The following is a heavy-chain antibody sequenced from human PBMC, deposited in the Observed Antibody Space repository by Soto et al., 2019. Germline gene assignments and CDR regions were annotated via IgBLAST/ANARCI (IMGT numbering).Heavy chain of an antibody. CDR1: GYTFTSYA. J-gene: IGHJ4*02. V-gene: IGHV1-3*01. D-gene: IGHD2-15*01. CDR3: ARGPGGPDGPGDY. Sequence: QVQLVQSGAEVKKPGASVKVSCKASGYTFTSYAMQWVRQAPGQRLEWMGWINAGNGNTKYSQKFQGRVTITRDTSASTAYMELSSLRPEDTAVYYCARGPGGPDGPGDYWGQGTLVTVSS. CDR2: INAGNGNT.